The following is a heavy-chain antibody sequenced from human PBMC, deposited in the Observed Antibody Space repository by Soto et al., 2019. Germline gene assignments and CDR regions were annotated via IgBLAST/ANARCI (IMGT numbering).Heavy chain of an antibody. D-gene: IGHD7-27*01. CDR2: IYSGGST. J-gene: IGHJ3*02. CDR1: GFTVSSNY. Sequence: GGSLRLSCAASGFTVSSNYMSWVRQAPGKGLEWVSVIYSGGSTYYADSVKGRFTISRDNSKNKLYLQMNSLRAEDSAVYYVSRDAYWGGDAFDIWGQGTMVTVSS. CDR3: SRDAYWGGDAFDI. V-gene: IGHV3-53*01.